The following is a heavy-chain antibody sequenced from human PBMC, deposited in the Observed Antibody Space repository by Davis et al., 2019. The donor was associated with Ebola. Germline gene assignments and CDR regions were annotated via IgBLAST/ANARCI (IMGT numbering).Heavy chain of an antibody. D-gene: IGHD7-27*01. Sequence: ASLKVSCKASGYTFTSYGISWVLQAPKQGLEWMGWISAYNGNTNYAQKLQGRVTMTTDKSTSTAYMELRSLRSDDTAVYYCARKTGDGDGMDVWGKGTTVTVSS. CDR2: ISAYNGNT. CDR1: GYTFTSYG. CDR3: ARKTGDGDGMDV. V-gene: IGHV1-18*04. J-gene: IGHJ6*04.